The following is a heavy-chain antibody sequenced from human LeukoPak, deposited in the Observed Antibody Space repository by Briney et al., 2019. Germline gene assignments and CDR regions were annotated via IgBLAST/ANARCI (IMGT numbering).Heavy chain of an antibody. J-gene: IGHJ5*02. V-gene: IGHV1-2*02. Sequence: ASVKVSCKASGYTFTGYYMHWVRQAPGQGLEWMGWINPNSGGTNYAQKFQGRVTMTRDTSISTAYMELSRLRSDDTAVYYCARDHRMAYYYDSSGYYYHWFDPWGQGTLVTVSS. CDR3: ARDHRMAYYYDSSGYYYHWFDP. CDR1: GYTFTGYY. CDR2: INPNSGGT. D-gene: IGHD3-22*01.